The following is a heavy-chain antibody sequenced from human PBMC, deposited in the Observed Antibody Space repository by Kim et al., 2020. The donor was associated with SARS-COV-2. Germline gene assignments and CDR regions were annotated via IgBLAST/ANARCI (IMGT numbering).Heavy chain of an antibody. Sequence: YAQKFQGRVTITADESTSTAYMELSSLRSEDTAVYYCAKSYSSSWGFDYWGQGTLVTVSS. D-gene: IGHD6-6*01. V-gene: IGHV1-69*01. CDR3: AKSYSSSWGFDY. J-gene: IGHJ4*02.